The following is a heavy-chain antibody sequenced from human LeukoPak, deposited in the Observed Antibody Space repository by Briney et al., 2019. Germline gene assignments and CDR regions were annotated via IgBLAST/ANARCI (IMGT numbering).Heavy chain of an antibody. Sequence: PSETLSLTCTVSGGSISSYYWSWIRQPPGKGLEWIGYIYYSGSTNYNPSLKSRVTISVDTSKNQFSLKLSSVTAADTAVYYCARVSSSEDNYYYYYYMDVWGKGTTVTVSS. CDR3: ARVSSSEDNYYYYYYMDV. CDR1: GGSISSYY. D-gene: IGHD6-6*01. J-gene: IGHJ6*03. CDR2: IYYSGST. V-gene: IGHV4-59*01.